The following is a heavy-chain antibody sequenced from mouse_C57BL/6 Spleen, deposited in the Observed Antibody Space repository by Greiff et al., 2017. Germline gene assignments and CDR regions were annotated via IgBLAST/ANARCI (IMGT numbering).Heavy chain of an antibody. V-gene: IGHV1-50*01. CDR3: ARWTAQATDYAMDY. J-gene: IGHJ4*01. Sequence: VQLQQPGAELVKPGASVKLSCKASGYTFTSYWMQWVKQRPGQGLEWIGEIDPSDSYTNYNQKFKGKATLTVDTSSSTADIQLSSLTSADSAVYYCARWTAQATDYAMDYWGQGTSVTVSS. D-gene: IGHD3-2*02. CDR2: IDPSDSYT. CDR1: GYTFTSYW.